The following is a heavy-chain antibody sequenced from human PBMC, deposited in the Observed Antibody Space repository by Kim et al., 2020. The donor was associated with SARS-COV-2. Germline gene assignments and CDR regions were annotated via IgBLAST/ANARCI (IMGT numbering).Heavy chain of an antibody. CDR1: GGSFSGYY. J-gene: IGHJ6*02. CDR3: ARGLPDDFRGKNPPSDYYYGMDV. V-gene: IGHV4-34*01. Sequence: SETLSLTCAVYGGSFSGYYWSWIRQPPGKGLEWIGEINHSGSTNYNPSLKSRVTISVDTSKNQFSLKLSSVTAADTAVYYCARGLPDDFRGKNPPSDYYYGMDVGGQGTTVTVSS. D-gene: IGHD3-10*01. CDR2: INHSGST.